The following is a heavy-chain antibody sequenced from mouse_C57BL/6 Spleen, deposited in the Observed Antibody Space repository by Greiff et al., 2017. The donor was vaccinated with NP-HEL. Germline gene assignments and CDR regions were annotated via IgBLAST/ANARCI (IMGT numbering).Heavy chain of an antibody. J-gene: IGHJ3*01. CDR3: ARRRDGYFAY. D-gene: IGHD2-3*01. Sequence: EVMLVESGGDLVKPGGSLKLSCAASGFTFSSYGMSWVRQTPDKRLEWVATISSGGSYTYYPDSVKGRFTISRDNAKNTLYLQMSSLKSEDTAMYYCARRRDGYFAYWGQGTLVTVSA. V-gene: IGHV5-6*02. CDR2: ISSGGSYT. CDR1: GFTFSSYG.